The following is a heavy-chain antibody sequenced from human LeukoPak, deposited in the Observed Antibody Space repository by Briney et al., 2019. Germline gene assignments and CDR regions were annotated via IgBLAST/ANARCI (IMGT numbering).Heavy chain of an antibody. CDR1: GFTFSSYA. V-gene: IGHV3-23*01. J-gene: IGHJ4*02. CDR2: ICAGGTFT. CDR3: AKDLDYTTCGYYFDY. Sequence: GGSLRLSCTASGFTFSSYAMNWVRQAPGKGLEWVSGICAGGTFTYYADSVKGRFTIFRDNSRNTLYLQMNSLRADDTAVYYCAKDLDYTTCGYYFDYWGQGTLVTVSS. D-gene: IGHD4-11*01.